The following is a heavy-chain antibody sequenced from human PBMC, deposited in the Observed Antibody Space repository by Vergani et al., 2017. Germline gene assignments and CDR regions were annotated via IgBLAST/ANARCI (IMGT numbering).Heavy chain of an antibody. CDR1: GFTVSTDY. V-gene: IGHV3-13*01. Sequence: EVQLVESGGGLVQPGGSLTLSCAASGFTVSTDYFSWVRQATGKGLEWVSAIGTAGDTYYPGSVKGRFTISRENAKNSLYLQMNSLRAGDTAIYYCARAVSTTVGDPPGYWGQGTLVTVSS. J-gene: IGHJ4*02. D-gene: IGHD4-23*01. CDR2: IGTAGDT. CDR3: ARAVSTTVGDPPGY.